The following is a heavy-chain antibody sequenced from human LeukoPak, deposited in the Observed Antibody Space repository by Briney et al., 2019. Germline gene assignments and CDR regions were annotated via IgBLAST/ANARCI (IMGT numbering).Heavy chain of an antibody. J-gene: IGHJ3*02. CDR2: INAGNGNT. V-gene: IGHV1-3*01. CDR1: GYTFTSYA. CDR3: ARKGEVIVNAFDI. Sequence: ASVKVSCKASGYTFTSYAMHWVRQAPGQRLEWMGWINAGNGNTKYSQKFQGRVTITRDTSASTAYMELSSLRSEDTAVYYCARKGEVIVNAFDIWGQGTMVTVSS. D-gene: IGHD3-3*01.